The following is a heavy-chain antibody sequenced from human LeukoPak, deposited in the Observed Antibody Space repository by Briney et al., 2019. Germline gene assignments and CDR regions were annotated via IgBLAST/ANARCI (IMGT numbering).Heavy chain of an antibody. Sequence: GGSLRLSCAASGFSFSNCAMRWVRQAPGKGLEWVSAIGGSDGVTLYADSVKGRFTVFRDNSKNTLNLEMSNLRVEDTALYYCAKRPNADSGSYYFDHWGQGTLVTVSS. D-gene: IGHD3-10*01. CDR2: IGGSDGVT. CDR1: GFSFSNCA. V-gene: IGHV3-23*01. J-gene: IGHJ4*02. CDR3: AKRPNADSGSYYFDH.